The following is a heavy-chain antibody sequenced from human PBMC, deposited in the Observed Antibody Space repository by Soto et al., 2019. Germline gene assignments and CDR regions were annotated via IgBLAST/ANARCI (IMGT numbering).Heavy chain of an antibody. CDR2: ISGYNGDT. CDR1: GYTFSRYG. V-gene: IGHV1-18*01. D-gene: IGHD2-8*01. J-gene: IGHJ6*02. Sequence: QGQLVQSGPEVKKPGASVKVSCKTSGYTFSRYGISWVRQAPGQGLEWMGWISGYNGDTNYAQKVQGRVTMTIDTSXXTAYMELRSLQSDDTAIYYCAKNGQPPYYYYGMDVWGQGTTVTVSS. CDR3: AKNGQPPYYYYGMDV.